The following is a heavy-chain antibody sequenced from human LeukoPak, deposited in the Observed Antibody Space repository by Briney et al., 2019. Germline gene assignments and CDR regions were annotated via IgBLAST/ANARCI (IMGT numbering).Heavy chain of an antibody. J-gene: IGHJ4*02. CDR3: ARRASALDY. V-gene: IGHV4-39*07. Sequence: SETLSLTCTVSGGSISSSSYYWGWIRQPPGKGLEWIGNSGSTYYNPSLKSRVTISVDRSKNQFSLKLSSVTAADTAVYYCARRASALDYWGQGTLVTVSS. CDR1: GGSISSSSYY. CDR2: SGST.